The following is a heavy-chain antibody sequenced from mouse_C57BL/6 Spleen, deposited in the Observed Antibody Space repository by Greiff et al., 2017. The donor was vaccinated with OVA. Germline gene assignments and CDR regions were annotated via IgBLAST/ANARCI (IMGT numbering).Heavy chain of an antibody. V-gene: IGHV1-36*01. CDR1: GFTFTDYY. Sequence: EVQGVESGPVLVKPGPSVKISCKASGFTFTDYYMHWVKQSHGKSLEWIGLVYPYNGGTSYNQKFKGKATLTVDTSSSTAYMELNSLTSEDSAVYYCARFHYGYDADWYFDVWGTGTTVTVSS. J-gene: IGHJ1*03. CDR3: ARFHYGYDADWYFDV. CDR2: VYPYNGGT. D-gene: IGHD2-2*01.